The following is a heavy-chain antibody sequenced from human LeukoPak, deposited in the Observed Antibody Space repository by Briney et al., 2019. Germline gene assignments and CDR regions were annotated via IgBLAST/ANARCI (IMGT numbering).Heavy chain of an antibody. D-gene: IGHD3-16*02. Sequence: ASVKVSCKASGYTFTCYYMHWVRQAPGQGREWMGWINPNSGGTNYAQKFQGRVTMTRDTSISTAYMELSRLRSDDTAVYYCARVSSPIRLGELSLPIDYWGQGTLVTVSS. CDR1: GYTFTCYY. J-gene: IGHJ4*02. CDR3: ARVSSPIRLGELSLPIDY. CDR2: INPNSGGT. V-gene: IGHV1-2*02.